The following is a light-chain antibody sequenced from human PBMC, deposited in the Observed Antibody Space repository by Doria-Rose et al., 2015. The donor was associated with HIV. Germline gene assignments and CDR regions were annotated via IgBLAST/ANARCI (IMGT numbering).Light chain of an antibody. CDR3: HQYGTSWT. J-gene: IGKJ1*01. Sequence: EIVVTQSPGTLSLSPGERATLSCRASQSFSSTYLAWYQQKPGQAPSLLIYDGSTRATGIPDRFSASGSGTDFTLTINRLEPGDFALYYCHQYGTSWTFGQGTKVEI. V-gene: IGKV3-20*01. CDR2: DGS. CDR1: QSFSSTY.